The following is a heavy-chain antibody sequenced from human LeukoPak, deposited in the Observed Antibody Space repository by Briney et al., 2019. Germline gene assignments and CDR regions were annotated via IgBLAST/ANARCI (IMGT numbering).Heavy chain of an antibody. CDR1: EFTFSSYW. CDR3: ARRAYCGGDCPLPNSLY. Sequence: GGSLRLSCAASEFTFSSYWMHWVRQAPGKGLVWVSRIKGDGSSTTYADSVKGRFTISRDNAKNTLYLQMNSLTAEDTAVYYCARRAYCGGDCPLPNSLYWGRGTLVTVSS. V-gene: IGHV3-74*01. D-gene: IGHD2-21*01. CDR2: IKGDGSST. J-gene: IGHJ4*02.